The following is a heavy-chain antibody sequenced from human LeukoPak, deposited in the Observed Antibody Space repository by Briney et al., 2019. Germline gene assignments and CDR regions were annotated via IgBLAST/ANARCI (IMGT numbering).Heavy chain of an antibody. J-gene: IGHJ6*03. CDR3: ASYRRDYYYYYMDV. V-gene: IGHV4-59*01. CDR2: VSDGGRT. CDR1: GGSITSYY. Sequence: SETLSLTCSVSGGSITSYYWSWIRQPPGKGLEWIGHVSDGGRTNYSPSLRSRVSISVDTSKNQFSLKLNSVTAADTAVYYCASYRRDYYYYYMDVWGKGTTVTVSS. D-gene: IGHD4-11*01.